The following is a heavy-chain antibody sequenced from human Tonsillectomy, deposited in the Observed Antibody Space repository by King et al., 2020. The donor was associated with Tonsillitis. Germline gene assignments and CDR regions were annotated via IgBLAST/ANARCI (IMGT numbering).Heavy chain of an antibody. J-gene: IGHJ3*01. Sequence: VQLVESGGGLVQPGRSLRLSCAASRLTFDDYGMHWGRQAPGKGLMWVSGISWTIGSLASVDSVKGRFTISRDNAKNSLYLQMNSLRAEDTALYYCAKDYHSSGWEDAFDVWGQGTMVIVSS. D-gene: IGHD6-19*01. CDR3: AKDYHSSGWEDAFDV. CDR2: ISWTIGSL. CDR1: RLTFDDYG. V-gene: IGHV3-9*01.